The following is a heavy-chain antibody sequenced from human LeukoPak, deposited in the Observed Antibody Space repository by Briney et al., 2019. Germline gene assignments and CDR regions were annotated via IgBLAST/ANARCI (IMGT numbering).Heavy chain of an antibody. J-gene: IGHJ4*02. CDR2: TSGSGGST. Sequence: GGSLRLSCAASGFTFSSYAMSWVRQAPGKGREGVSATSGSGGSTYYADSVKGRFTIARDNSRNTLYLQMNSLRAEETAVYYCAKVENDSSGYYFYWGQGTLVTVSS. CDR3: AKVENDSSGYYFY. D-gene: IGHD3-22*01. V-gene: IGHV3-23*01. CDR1: GFTFSSYA.